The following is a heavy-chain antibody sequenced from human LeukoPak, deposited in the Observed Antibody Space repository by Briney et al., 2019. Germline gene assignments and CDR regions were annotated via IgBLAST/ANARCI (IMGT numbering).Heavy chain of an antibody. CDR2: IYTSGST. D-gene: IGHD1-7*01. CDR1: GGSISSGSYY. V-gene: IGHV4-61*02. J-gene: IGHJ5*02. Sequence: SQTLSLTCTVSGGSISSGSYYWSWIRQPAGKGREWIGRIYTSGSTNYNPSLKSRVTISVDTSKNQFSLKLSSVTAADTAVYYCASDIQNWNYDWFDPWGQGTLVTVSS. CDR3: ASDIQNWNYDWFDP.